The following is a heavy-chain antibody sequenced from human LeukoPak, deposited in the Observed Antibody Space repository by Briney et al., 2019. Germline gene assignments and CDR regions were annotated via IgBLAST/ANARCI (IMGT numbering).Heavy chain of an antibody. J-gene: IGHJ6*03. CDR1: GGTIRGFV. Sequence: SVKVSCKSSGGTIRGFVINWVRQAPGEGLEWMGRINTLSGTTNYTQKFQGRVTMTTDESTTTVFMELSRLTSEDTAVYYCTRGDDFLAAYNYMDVWGKGSSVIVSS. CDR3: TRGDDFLAAYNYMDV. V-gene: IGHV1-69*05. D-gene: IGHD3-9*01. CDR2: INTLSGTT.